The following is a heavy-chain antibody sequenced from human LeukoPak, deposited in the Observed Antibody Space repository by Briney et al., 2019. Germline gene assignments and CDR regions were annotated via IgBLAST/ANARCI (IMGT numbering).Heavy chain of an antibody. CDR2: INPNSGGT. CDR3: ARDPRFLEWLWFDY. Sequence: ASVKVSCKASGYTFTGHYMHWVRQAPGQGLEWMGWINPNSGGTNYAQKFQGRVTMTRDTSISTAYMQLSRLRSDDTAVYYCARDPRFLEWLWFDYWGQGTLVTVSS. V-gene: IGHV1-2*02. J-gene: IGHJ4*02. D-gene: IGHD3-3*01. CDR1: GYTFTGHY.